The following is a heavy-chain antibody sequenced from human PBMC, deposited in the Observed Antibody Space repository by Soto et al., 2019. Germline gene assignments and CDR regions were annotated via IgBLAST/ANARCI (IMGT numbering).Heavy chain of an antibody. V-gene: IGHV1-18*04. D-gene: IGHD6-19*01. J-gene: IGHJ4*02. CDR1: GFTFSIYG. CDR2: ISAYNGDT. Sequence: QVKLVQSGPEVKKPGASVKVSCKASGFTFSIYGFSWVRQAPGQGLEWLGWISAYNGDTHYAQKFQGRITMTTDTSTSTAYMELRSLRYDDTAVYYCERDPSNSSGWHTTFDYWGQGTLVTVSS. CDR3: ERDPSNSSGWHTTFDY.